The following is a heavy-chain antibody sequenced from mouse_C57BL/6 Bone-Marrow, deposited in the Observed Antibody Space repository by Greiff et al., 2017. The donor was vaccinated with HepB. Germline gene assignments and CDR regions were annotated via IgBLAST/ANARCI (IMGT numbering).Heavy chain of an antibody. CDR2: IRNKANNHAT. D-gene: IGHD1-1*01. CDR3: TSPYYYGTTYYYAMDY. CDR1: GFTFSDAW. V-gene: IGHV6-6*01. Sequence: EVKLEESGGGLVQPGGSMKLSCAASGFTFSDAWMDWVRQSPEKGLEWVAEIRNKANNHATYYAESVKGRFTISRDDSKSSVYLQMNSLRAEDTGIYYCTSPYYYGTTYYYAMDYWGQGTSVTVSS. J-gene: IGHJ4*01.